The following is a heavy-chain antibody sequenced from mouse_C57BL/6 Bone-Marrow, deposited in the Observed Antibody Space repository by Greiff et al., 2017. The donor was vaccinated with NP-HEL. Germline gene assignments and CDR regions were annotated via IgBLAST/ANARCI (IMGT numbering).Heavy chain of an antibody. CDR3: ARGHYYSNYLY. V-gene: IGHV3-6*01. CDR2: ISYDGSN. D-gene: IGHD2-5*01. J-gene: IGHJ2*01. Sequence: ESGPGLVKPSQSLSLTCSVTVYSITSGYYWNWIRQFPGNKLEWMGYISYDGSNNYNPSLKNRISITRDTSKNQFFLKLNSVTTEDTATYYCARGHYYSNYLYWGQGTTLTVSS. CDR1: VYSITSGYY.